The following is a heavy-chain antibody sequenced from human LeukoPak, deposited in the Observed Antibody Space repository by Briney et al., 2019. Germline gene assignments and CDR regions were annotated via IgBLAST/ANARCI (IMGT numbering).Heavy chain of an antibody. CDR1: GFTFSSYW. CDR2: IKEDGSEK. CDR3: ARDRGWLQFDY. Sequence: GGSLRLSCAASGFTFSSYWMNWVRQAPGKGLEWVANIKEDGSEKYYVDSVKGRFTISRDNAKNSLYLQMDSLRAEDTAEYYCARDRGWLQFDYWGQGTLVTVSS. D-gene: IGHD5-24*01. V-gene: IGHV3-7*04. J-gene: IGHJ4*02.